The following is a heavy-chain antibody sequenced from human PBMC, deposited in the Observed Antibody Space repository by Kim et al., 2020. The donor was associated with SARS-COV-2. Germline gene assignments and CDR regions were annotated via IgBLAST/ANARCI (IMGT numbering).Heavy chain of an antibody. J-gene: IGHJ4*02. Sequence: YGPTLESRLSISISTSRNQFSLRLSSVTAADTAVYYCARLSTAVGNYCDYWGQGTLVTVSS. V-gene: IGHV4-39*01. D-gene: IGHD6-19*01. CDR3: ARLSTAVGNYCDY.